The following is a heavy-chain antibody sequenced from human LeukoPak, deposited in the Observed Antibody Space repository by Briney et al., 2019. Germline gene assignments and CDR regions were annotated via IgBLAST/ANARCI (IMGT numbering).Heavy chain of an antibody. V-gene: IGHV4-59*01. J-gene: IGHJ2*01. Sequence: SETLSLTCTVSGGSISPYYWTWIRQSPGRALEWIGYIYYSGRTSYNPSLKSRVTMSVDTSKNQFSLQLSSVTAADTAVYYCARDGNPWNLDVWGRGTLVTVSS. CDR3: ARDGNPWNLDV. D-gene: IGHD1-14*01. CDR2: IYYSGRT. CDR1: GGSISPYY.